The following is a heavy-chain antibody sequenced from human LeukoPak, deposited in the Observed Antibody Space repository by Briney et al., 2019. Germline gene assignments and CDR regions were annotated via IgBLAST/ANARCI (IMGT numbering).Heavy chain of an antibody. V-gene: IGHV1-69*05. CDR1: GGTFSSYD. Sequence: SVKVSCKASGGTFSSYDISWVRQAPGQGLEWMGRIIPIFGTANYAQKFQGRVTITTDESTSTAYMELSSLRSEDTAVYYCARVRRIFSTYYFDYWGQGTLVTVSS. J-gene: IGHJ4*02. CDR3: ARVRRIFSTYYFDY. CDR2: IIPIFGTA. D-gene: IGHD2/OR15-2a*01.